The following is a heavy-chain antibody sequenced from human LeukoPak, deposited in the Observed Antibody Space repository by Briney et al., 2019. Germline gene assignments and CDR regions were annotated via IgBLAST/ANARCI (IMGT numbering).Heavy chain of an antibody. J-gene: IGHJ6*03. CDR2: IYYSGNT. Sequence: SETLSLTCTVSSGSITNYYWSWVRQPPGKGLEWIGFIYYSGNTNYNPSLKSRVTISVDTSKNQFSLKLSSVTAADTAVYYCARIGVYSSSWYYYYYYMDVWGKGTTVTISS. CDR1: SGSITNYY. CDR3: ARIGVYSSSWYYYYYYMDV. V-gene: IGHV4-59*01. D-gene: IGHD6-13*01.